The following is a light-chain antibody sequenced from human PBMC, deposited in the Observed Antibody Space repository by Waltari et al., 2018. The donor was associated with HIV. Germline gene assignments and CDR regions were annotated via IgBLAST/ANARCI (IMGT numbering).Light chain of an antibody. Sequence: ETVLTQSPATLSVSPVERATLSCKASQSISSYLAWYQQKLGQAPRLLIYDASTRATGIPARFSGSGSGTDFTLTISSLEPEDVAVYYCQQRTNWPLTFGGGTKVEIK. CDR3: QQRTNWPLT. J-gene: IGKJ4*01. CDR1: QSISSY. V-gene: IGKV3-11*01. CDR2: DAS.